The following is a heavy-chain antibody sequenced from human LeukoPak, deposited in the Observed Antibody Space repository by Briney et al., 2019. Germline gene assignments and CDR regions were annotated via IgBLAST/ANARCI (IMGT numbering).Heavy chain of an antibody. D-gene: IGHD5-18*01. CDR1: KFTFSSYT. CDR3: ARESRDTAMATDY. J-gene: IGHJ4*02. Sequence: GGSLRLSCAASKFTFSSYTMHWVRQAPGKGLDWVAVISYDGRNKYYGDSVKGRFTISRDNSKNTPYLQMNSLRPEDTAIYYCARESRDTAMATDYWGQGTLVTVSS. V-gene: IGHV3-30*04. CDR2: ISYDGRNK.